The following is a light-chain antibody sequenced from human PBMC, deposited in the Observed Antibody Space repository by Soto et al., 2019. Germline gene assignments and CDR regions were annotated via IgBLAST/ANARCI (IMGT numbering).Light chain of an antibody. CDR2: DAS. Sequence: EIVLTQSPATLSLSPGERATLSCRASQSVSSYLAWYQQKPGQTPRLLIYDASNRATGIPARFSGSGSGTEFTLTISSLEPEDFAVYYCQHRSNWPWTFGQGTKVEIK. V-gene: IGKV3-11*01. CDR3: QHRSNWPWT. J-gene: IGKJ1*01. CDR1: QSVSSY.